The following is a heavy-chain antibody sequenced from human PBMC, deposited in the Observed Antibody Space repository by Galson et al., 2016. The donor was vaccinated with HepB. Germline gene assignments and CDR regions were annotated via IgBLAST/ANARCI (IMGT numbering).Heavy chain of an antibody. CDR3: ARGPDFFDSSWDFDY. J-gene: IGHJ4*02. CDR1: GYSFTNYW. V-gene: IGHV5-51*03. D-gene: IGHD3-22*01. CDR2: IYPGDSDI. Sequence: QSGAEVKKPGESLKISCQGSGYSFTNYWIAWVRQMPGKGLEWMGIIYPGDSDITYSPSFRGQVTISADKSITTVYLQWSSLKASDTAMYYCARGPDFFDSSWDFDYWGQGTLVTVSS.